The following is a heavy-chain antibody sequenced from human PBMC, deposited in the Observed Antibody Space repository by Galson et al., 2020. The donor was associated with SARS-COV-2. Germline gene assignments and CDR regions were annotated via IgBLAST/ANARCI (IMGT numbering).Heavy chain of an antibody. J-gene: IGHJ4*02. CDR2: IHYTGNT. CDR1: GGSINNYY. D-gene: IGHD4-17*01. CDR3: VRNRHDYGDYFDY. Sequence: SETLSLTCTVSGGSINNYYWSWIRQSPGKGLEWIGHIHYTGNTNYNPSLASRVTILVDASKNQFSLNLNSVTAADTAVYYCVRNRHDYGDYFDYWGQGTLVTVSS. V-gene: IGHV4-59*01.